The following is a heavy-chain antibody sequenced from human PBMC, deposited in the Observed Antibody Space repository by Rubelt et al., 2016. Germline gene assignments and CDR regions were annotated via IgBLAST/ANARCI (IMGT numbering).Heavy chain of an antibody. Sequence: QVQLVQSGAEVKKPGSSVKVSCKASGGTFSGYGISWLRQAPGQGLEWMGWINAGNGNTKYSQKFQGRVTSTRDTSAGTAYMELSSLRSEDTAVYYCARLVAGTAGWFDPWGQGTLVTVSS. CDR3: ARLVAGTAGWFDP. CDR1: GGTFSGYG. CDR2: INAGNGNT. D-gene: IGHD6-19*01. V-gene: IGHV1-3*01. J-gene: IGHJ5*02.